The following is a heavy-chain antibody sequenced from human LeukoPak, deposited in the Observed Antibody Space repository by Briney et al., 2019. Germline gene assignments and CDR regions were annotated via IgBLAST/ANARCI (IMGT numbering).Heavy chain of an antibody. J-gene: IGHJ6*03. CDR3: ARERAAGYYYMDV. V-gene: IGHV1-2*02. D-gene: IGHD3-10*01. Sequence: ASVKVSCKASGYTFTGYYMHWVRQAPGQGLEWMGWINPNSGGTNYAQKFQGRVTMTRDTSTSTAYMELSRLRSDDTAVYYCARERAAGYYYMDVWGKGTTVTVSS. CDR1: GYTFTGYY. CDR2: INPNSGGT.